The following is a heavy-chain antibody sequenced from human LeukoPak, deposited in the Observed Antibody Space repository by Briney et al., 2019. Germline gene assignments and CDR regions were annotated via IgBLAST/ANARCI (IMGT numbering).Heavy chain of an antibody. D-gene: IGHD6-6*01. CDR1: GGSISSYY. Sequence: PSETLSLTCTVSGGSISSYYWSWIRQPPGKGLEWIGYIHYSGSTNYNPSLKSRVTISVDTSKNQSSLKLSSVTAADTAVYFCARDPSSYYYGMDVWGQGTTVTVSS. V-gene: IGHV4-59*01. CDR3: ARDPSSYYYGMDV. J-gene: IGHJ6*02. CDR2: IHYSGST.